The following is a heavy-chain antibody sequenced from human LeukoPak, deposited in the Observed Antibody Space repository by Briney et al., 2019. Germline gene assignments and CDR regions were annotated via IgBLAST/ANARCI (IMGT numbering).Heavy chain of an antibody. D-gene: IGHD1-26*01. CDR1: GFTFDDYA. V-gene: IGHV3-9*01. J-gene: IGHJ4*02. CDR2: ISWNSGSI. Sequence: PGGSPRLSCAASGFTFDDYAMHWVRQAPGKGLEWVSGISWNSGSIGYADSVKGRFTISRDNAKNSLYLQMNSLRAEDTALYYCAKAASGSYRPVDYWGQGTLVTVSS. CDR3: AKAASGSYRPVDY.